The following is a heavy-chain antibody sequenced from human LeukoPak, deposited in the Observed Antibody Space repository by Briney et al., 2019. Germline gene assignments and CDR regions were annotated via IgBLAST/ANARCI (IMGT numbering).Heavy chain of an antibody. CDR3: AKDILTGYTLSGFYY. CDR1: GFTFDDYT. Sequence: GGSLRLSCAASGFTFDDYTMHWVRQAPGKGLEWVSVISWDGGSTYYADSVKGRFTISRDNSKNTLYLQMNSLRAEDTAVYYCAKDILTGYTLSGFYYWGQGTLVTVSS. D-gene: IGHD3-9*01. J-gene: IGHJ4*02. CDR2: ISWDGGST. V-gene: IGHV3-43*01.